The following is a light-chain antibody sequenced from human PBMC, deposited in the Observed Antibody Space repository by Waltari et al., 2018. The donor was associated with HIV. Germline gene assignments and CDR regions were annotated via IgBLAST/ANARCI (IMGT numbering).Light chain of an antibody. CDR2: GAS. CDR1: ESVSTN. Sequence: EIVMTQSPATLSVSPGERVTLSCAASESVSTNLAWFQQKPGQSPRLLIYGASLRATGVPASFGASGAKTDFTFSISALQSEDVAVYYCQQYKSWPRTFGQGTKVEVK. J-gene: IGKJ1*01. CDR3: QQYKSWPRT. V-gene: IGKV3-15*01.